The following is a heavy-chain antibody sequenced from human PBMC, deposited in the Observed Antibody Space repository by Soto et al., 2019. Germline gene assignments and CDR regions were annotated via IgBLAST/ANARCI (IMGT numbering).Heavy chain of an antibody. V-gene: IGHV3-21*01. CDR1: GFTFSSYS. CDR2: ISSSSSYI. CDR3: ARDLAVAGFDY. J-gene: IGHJ4*02. D-gene: IGHD6-19*01. Sequence: GGSLRLSCAASGFTFSSYSMNWVRQAPGKGLEWVSSISSSSSYIYYADSVEGRFTISRDNAKNSLYLQMNSLRAEDTAVYYCARDLAVAGFDYWGQGTLVTVSS.